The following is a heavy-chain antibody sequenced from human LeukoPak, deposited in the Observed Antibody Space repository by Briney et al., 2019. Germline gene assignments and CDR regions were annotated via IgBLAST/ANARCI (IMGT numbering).Heavy chain of an antibody. CDR1: GFTFSSYA. CDR3: AKDQSDFWSGYYFYYYYYGMDV. CDR2: ISGSGGST. D-gene: IGHD3-3*01. V-gene: IGHV3-23*01. J-gene: IGHJ6*02. Sequence: GGSLRLSCAASGFTFSSYAMSWVRQAPGKGLEWVSAISGSGGSTYYADSVKGRFTISRDNSKNTLYLQMNSLRAEDTAVYYSAKDQSDFWSGYYFYYYYYGMDVWGQGTTVTVSS.